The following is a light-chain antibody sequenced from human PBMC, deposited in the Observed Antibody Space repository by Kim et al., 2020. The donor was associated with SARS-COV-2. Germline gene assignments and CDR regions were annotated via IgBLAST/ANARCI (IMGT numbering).Light chain of an antibody. CDR1: QSVRSSF. J-gene: IGKJ2*01. Sequence: LAPGERATLSCRASQSVRSSFVAWHQQRPGRAPRLLIYGASSRDTGIPDRFSGNGSGTDFTLTISRLEPEDFAVYYCQQYGVSPYTFGQGTKLDI. CDR3: QQYGVSPYT. CDR2: GAS. V-gene: IGKV3-20*01.